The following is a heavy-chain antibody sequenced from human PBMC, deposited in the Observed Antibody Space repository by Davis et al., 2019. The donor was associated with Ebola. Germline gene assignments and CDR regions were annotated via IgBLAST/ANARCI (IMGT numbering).Heavy chain of an antibody. V-gene: IGHV3-33*01. D-gene: IGHD3-16*02. CDR1: GFTFSSYG. CDR2: IWYDGSNK. CDR3: ARDPGGIARLRLGELSLGPPNYYYYMDV. J-gene: IGHJ6*03. Sequence: GESLKISCAASGFTFSSYGMHWVRQAPGKGLEWVAVIWYDGSNKYYADSVKGRFTISRDNSKNTLYLQMNSLRAEDTAVYYCARDPGGIARLRLGELSLGPPNYYYYMDVWGKGTTVTVSS.